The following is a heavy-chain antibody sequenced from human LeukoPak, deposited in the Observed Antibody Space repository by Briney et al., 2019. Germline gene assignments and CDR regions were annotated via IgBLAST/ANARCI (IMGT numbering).Heavy chain of an antibody. CDR2: IYYSGST. CDR3: ARTYYSSSYDY. J-gene: IGHJ4*02. V-gene: IGHV4-39*07. D-gene: IGHD6-6*01. Sequence: SSETLSLTCTVSGGSISSSSYYWGWIRQPPGKGLERIGSIYYSGSTYYNPSLKSRVTISVDTSKNQFSLKLSSVTAADTAVYYCARTYYSSSYDYWGQGTLVTVSS. CDR1: GGSISSSSYY.